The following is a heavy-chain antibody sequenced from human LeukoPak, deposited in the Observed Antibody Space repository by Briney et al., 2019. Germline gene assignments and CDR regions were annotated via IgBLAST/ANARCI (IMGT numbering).Heavy chain of an antibody. CDR3: ARDPQWLHPFDY. CDR2: INWNGGST. Sequence: GGSLRLSCAASGFTFDYYGMSWVRQAPGKWLEWVSGINWNGGSTGYADSVKGRFTISRDNAKNSLYLQMNSLRVEDTALYYCARDPQWLHPFDYWGQGTLVTVSS. J-gene: IGHJ4*02. CDR1: GFTFDYYG. D-gene: IGHD6-19*01. V-gene: IGHV3-20*04.